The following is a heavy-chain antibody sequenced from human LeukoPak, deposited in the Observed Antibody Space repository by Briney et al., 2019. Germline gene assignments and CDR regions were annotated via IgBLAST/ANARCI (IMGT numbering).Heavy chain of an antibody. CDR3: AKGGQRYDFWRFDY. J-gene: IGHJ4*02. CDR1: GFTFSTYA. V-gene: IGHV3-23*01. CDR2: ISGSGGST. Sequence: GGPLRLSCVASGFTFSTYAMSWVRQAPGKGLEWVSSISGSGGSTYYAEFVKGRSTISRDNSKNTLYLQMNSLRAEDTAVYYCAKGGQRYDFWRFDYWGQGALVTVSS. D-gene: IGHD3-3*01.